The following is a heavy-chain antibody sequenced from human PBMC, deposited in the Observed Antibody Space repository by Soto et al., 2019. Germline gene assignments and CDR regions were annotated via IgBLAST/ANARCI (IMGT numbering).Heavy chain of an antibody. CDR2: ISSSSSYI. CDR1: GFTFSSYS. Sequence: EVQLVEAGGGLVKPGGSLRLSCAASGFTFSSYSMNWVRQAPGKGLEWVSSISSSSSYIYYAPSVKGRFTICRDNAKNSLYLPMSSMRAEETAVYYCARVGGQLVSGVDYWGQGTVVTVSP. V-gene: IGHV3-21*01. D-gene: IGHD6-6*01. J-gene: IGHJ4*02. CDR3: ARVGGQLVSGVDY.